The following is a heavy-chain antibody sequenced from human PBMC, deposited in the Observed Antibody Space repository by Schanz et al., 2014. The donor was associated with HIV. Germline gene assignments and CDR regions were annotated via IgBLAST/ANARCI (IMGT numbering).Heavy chain of an antibody. CDR1: GFTFRSYG. CDR2: MSYDGRNE. D-gene: IGHD5-18*01. Sequence: QVQLVESGGGVVQPGRSLRLSCAASGFTFRSYGMHWVRQAPGKGLECVASMSYDGRNEHYVDSVKGRFTISRDNSKNALNLQMNSLRGDDTGVYYCARDNSFGYSYYGMDVWGPGTTVTVSS. J-gene: IGHJ6*02. CDR3: ARDNSFGYSYYGMDV. V-gene: IGHV3-33*08.